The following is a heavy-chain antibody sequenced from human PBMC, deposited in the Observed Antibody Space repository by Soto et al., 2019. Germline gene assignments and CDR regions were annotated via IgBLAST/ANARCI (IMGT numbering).Heavy chain of an antibody. V-gene: IGHV3-23*01. J-gene: IGHJ4*02. Sequence: EVQLLESGGGLVQPGGSLRLSCAASGFTFSSYAMSWVRQAPGKGLEWVSAISGSGGSTYYADSVKGQFTISRDNSKNPLYLQMNSLRAEDTAVYDCAKGFGEMVYAIGTHFDYWGQGTLVTVSS. CDR1: GFTFSSYA. D-gene: IGHD2-8*01. CDR3: AKGFGEMVYAIGTHFDY. CDR2: ISGSGGST.